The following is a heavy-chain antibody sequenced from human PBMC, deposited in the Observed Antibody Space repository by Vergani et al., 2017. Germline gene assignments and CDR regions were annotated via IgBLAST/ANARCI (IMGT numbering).Heavy chain of an antibody. J-gene: IGHJ2*01. CDR3: ASGKYYSDSTSHFRGRYFDV. D-gene: IGHD3-16*01. V-gene: IGHV4-39*01. CDR2: IYNSGNG. CDR1: GDSIISRSYY. Sequence: QMQLQESGPGLVKASETLSLTCTVPGDSIISRSYYWGWIRQPPGKGLEWIGSIYNSGNGDSSSSLKSRVTISADTAKNQFSLRLTSVTAADTALYYCASGKYYSDSTSHFRGRYFDVWGRGTLVTVPS.